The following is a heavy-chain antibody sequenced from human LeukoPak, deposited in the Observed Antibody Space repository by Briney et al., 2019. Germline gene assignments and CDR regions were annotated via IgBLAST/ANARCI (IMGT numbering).Heavy chain of an antibody. D-gene: IGHD1-1*01. V-gene: IGHV3-21*01. CDR1: GFTFSNYS. Sequence: GGSLRLSCAASGFTFSNYSMNWVRQAPGKGLEWVSSISSSTTYIYYAGSVKGRFTISRDNAKNSLYLQLNSLRPDDTALYFCASGIRERGFDYWGHGTLVTVSS. J-gene: IGHJ4*01. CDR2: ISSSTTYI. CDR3: ASGIRERGFDY.